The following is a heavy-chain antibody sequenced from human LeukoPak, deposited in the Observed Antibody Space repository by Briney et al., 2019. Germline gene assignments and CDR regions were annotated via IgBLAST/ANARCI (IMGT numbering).Heavy chain of an antibody. D-gene: IGHD6-13*01. J-gene: IGHJ4*02. CDR1: GFTFDHFA. V-gene: IGHV3-48*02. Sequence: QAGGSLRLSCSASGFTFDHFAMHWVRQAPGKGLEWVSDISSSSTTIYNADSVKGRFTISRDNAKNSLYLQMDSLRDDDTAVYYCARVWSGQQLVLGDYWGQGTLVTVSS. CDR2: ISSSSTTI. CDR3: ARVWSGQQLVLGDY.